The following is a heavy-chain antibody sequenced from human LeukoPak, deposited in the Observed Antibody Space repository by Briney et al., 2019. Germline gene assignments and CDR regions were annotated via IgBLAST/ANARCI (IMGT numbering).Heavy chain of an antibody. CDR1: AASFSGLY. D-gene: IGHD2-2*02. Sequence: SETLSLTCAVYAASFSGLYWGWIRPPPGGGLGWIGAIHHSGNTNYNPSLKSRVTISVDTSKNQFSLKLSSVTAADTAVYYCATGRNVVAPAAILGVGHWYYYYYMDVWGKGTTVTVSS. CDR3: ATGRNVVAPAAILGVGHWYYYYYMDV. V-gene: IGHV4-34*01. CDR2: IHHSGNT. J-gene: IGHJ6*03.